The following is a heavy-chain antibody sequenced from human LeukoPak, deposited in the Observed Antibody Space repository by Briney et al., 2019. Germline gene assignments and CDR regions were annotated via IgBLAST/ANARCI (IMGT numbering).Heavy chain of an antibody. Sequence: GGSLRLSCAASGFTVSNNYMSWVRQAPGKGLEWVSLIYSGGSTYYADSVKGRFTISRDNSKNTLYLQMNSLRADDAAVYYCASYSSLDYWGQGTLVTVSS. CDR1: GFTVSNNY. V-gene: IGHV3-53*01. CDR3: ASYSSLDY. J-gene: IGHJ4*02. D-gene: IGHD3-22*01. CDR2: IYSGGST.